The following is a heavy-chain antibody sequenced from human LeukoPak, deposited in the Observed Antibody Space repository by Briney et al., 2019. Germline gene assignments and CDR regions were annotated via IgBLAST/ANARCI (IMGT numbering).Heavy chain of an antibody. Sequence: GRPLRLSCAASGLTFNSYAMHWVRQAPGKGLEWVASLSSDATNKYYADSVKGRFTISRDNSKNTLYLQMNSLRAEDTAVYYCARVTYYYASGSLAVYYFDYWGQGTLVTVSS. V-gene: IGHV3-30*04. D-gene: IGHD3-10*01. CDR1: GLTFNSYA. CDR3: ARVTYYYASGSLAVYYFDY. J-gene: IGHJ4*02. CDR2: LSSDATNK.